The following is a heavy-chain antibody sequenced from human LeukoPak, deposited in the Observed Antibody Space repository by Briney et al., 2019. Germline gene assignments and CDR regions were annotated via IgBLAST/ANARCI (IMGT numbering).Heavy chain of an antibody. V-gene: IGHV3-7*03. Sequence: GGSLRLSCVGSGFSFSSYWMSWFRQAPGKGLEWVASMKGDGGDKNYVDSVKGRCTISRDNAKNSLYLQVNGLRAEDTAVYYCARQGTSPTDYFDYWGQGTLVTVSP. J-gene: IGHJ4*02. CDR2: MKGDGGDK. D-gene: IGHD1-1*01. CDR3: ARQGTSPTDYFDY. CDR1: GFSFSSYW.